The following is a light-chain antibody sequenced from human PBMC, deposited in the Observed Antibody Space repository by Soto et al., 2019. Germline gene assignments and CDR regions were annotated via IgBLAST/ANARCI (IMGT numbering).Light chain of an antibody. V-gene: IGKV1-5*01. CDR1: QPIRDW. J-gene: IGKJ1*01. CDR2: DAT. CDR3: QQYDSYSNT. Sequence: DVPLIQSPSTLSASIGDRVTITCRVSQPIRDWVAWYQQKPGKAPKLLIYDATSSDSGVPSRFSGSGSETEFTLTISSLQPGDFGTYYCQQYDSYSNTFGQGTRVEL.